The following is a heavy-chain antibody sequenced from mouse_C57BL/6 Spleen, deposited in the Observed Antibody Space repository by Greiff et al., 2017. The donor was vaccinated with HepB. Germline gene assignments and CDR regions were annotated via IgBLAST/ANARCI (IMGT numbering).Heavy chain of an antibody. Sequence: VMLVESGPGLVAPSQSLSITCTVSGFSLTSYAISWVRQPPGKGLEWLGVIWTGGGTNYNSALKSRMSISKDNSKSQVFLKMNSLQTDDTARYYCASYGSSGAWFAYWGQGTLVTVSA. D-gene: IGHD1-1*01. J-gene: IGHJ3*01. CDR1: GFSLTSYA. CDR2: IWTGGGT. CDR3: ASYGSSGAWFAY. V-gene: IGHV2-9-1*01.